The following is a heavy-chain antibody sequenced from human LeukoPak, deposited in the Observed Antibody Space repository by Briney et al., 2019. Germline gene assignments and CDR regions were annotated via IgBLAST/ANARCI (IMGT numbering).Heavy chain of an antibody. CDR3: AKGGSITIFGVVASSRYYFDY. Sequence: AGGSLRLSCAASGFTVSSNYMSWVRQAPGKGLEWVSAISGSGGSTYYADSVKGRFTISRDNSKNTLYLQMNSLRAEDTAVYYCAKGGSITIFGVVASSRYYFDYWGQGTLVTVSS. J-gene: IGHJ4*02. V-gene: IGHV3-23*01. CDR1: GFTVSSNY. D-gene: IGHD3-3*01. CDR2: ISGSGGST.